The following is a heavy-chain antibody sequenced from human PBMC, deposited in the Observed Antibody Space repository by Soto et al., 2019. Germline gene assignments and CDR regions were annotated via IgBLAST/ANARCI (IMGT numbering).Heavy chain of an antibody. J-gene: IGHJ4*02. V-gene: IGHV3-30*18. D-gene: IGHD1-1*01. CDR1: EFTVSSNY. CDR3: AKSVYNWNDGFFDY. Sequence: GGSLRLSCAASEFTVSSNYMGWVRQAPGKGLEWVAVISYDGVNKYYADSVKGRLTISRDNSKNTLYLQMNSLRAEDTAVHYCAKSVYNWNDGFFDYWGQGTLVTVSS. CDR2: ISYDGVNK.